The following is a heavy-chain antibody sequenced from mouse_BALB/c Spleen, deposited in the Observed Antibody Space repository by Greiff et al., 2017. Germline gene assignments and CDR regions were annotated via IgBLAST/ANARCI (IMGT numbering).Heavy chain of an antibody. D-gene: IGHD4-1*01. V-gene: IGHV1-54*01. CDR3: ARSGAGKGYAMDY. Sequence: VQLVESGAELVRPGTSVKVSCKASGYAFTNYLIEWVKQRPGQGLEWIGVINPGSGGTNYNEKFKGKATLTADKSSSTAYMQLSSLTSDDSAVYFCARSGAGKGYAMDYWGQGTSVTVSS. CDR2: INPGSGGT. CDR1: GYAFTNYL. J-gene: IGHJ4*01.